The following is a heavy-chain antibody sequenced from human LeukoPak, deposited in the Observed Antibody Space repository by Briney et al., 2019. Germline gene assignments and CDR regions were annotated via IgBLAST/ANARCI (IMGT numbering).Heavy chain of an antibody. J-gene: IGHJ4*02. Sequence: GRSLRLSCAASGFTFSSYAMHWVRQAPGKGLEWVAVISYDGSNKYYADSVKGRFTISRDNSKNTLYLQMNSLRAEDTAVYYCARDDALPAGPPGLIDYWGQGTLVTVSS. CDR2: ISYDGSNK. CDR1: GFTFSSYA. D-gene: IGHD6-19*01. V-gene: IGHV3-30-3*01. CDR3: ARDDALPAGPPGLIDY.